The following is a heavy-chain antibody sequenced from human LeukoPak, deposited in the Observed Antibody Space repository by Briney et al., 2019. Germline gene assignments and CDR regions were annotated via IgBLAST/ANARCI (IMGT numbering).Heavy chain of an antibody. Sequence: SVKVSCKASGGTFSSYAISWVRQAPGQGLEWMGGIIPIFGTANYAQKFQGRVTITADKSTSTAYMELSSLRSEDTAVYYCASAPVVLRFLEWQSYWYFDLWGRGTLVTVSS. V-gene: IGHV1-69*06. CDR3: ASAPVVLRFLEWQSYWYFDL. CDR2: IIPIFGTA. CDR1: GGTFSSYA. D-gene: IGHD3-3*01. J-gene: IGHJ2*01.